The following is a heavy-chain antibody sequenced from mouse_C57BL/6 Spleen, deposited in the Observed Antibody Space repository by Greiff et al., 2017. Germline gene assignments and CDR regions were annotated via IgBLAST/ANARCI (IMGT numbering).Heavy chain of an antibody. CDR3: ARRTGRGYFDY. J-gene: IGHJ2*01. Sequence: PGTSVKLSCKASGYTFTSYWMHWVKQRPGQGLEWIGVIDPSDSYTNYNQKFKGKATLTVDTSSSTAYMQLSSLTSEDSAVYYCARRTGRGYFDYWGQGTTLTVSS. CDR2: IDPSDSYT. V-gene: IGHV1-59*01. CDR1: GYTFTSYW. D-gene: IGHD4-1*01.